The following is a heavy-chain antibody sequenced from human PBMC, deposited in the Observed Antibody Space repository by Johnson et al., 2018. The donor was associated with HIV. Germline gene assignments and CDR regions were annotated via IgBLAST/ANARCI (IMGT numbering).Heavy chain of an antibody. Sequence: QVQLVESGGGVVQPGRSLRLSCAPSGFTFSSYGMHWVRKAPGKGLEWVSGISWNSGSIGYADSVKGRFTISRDNSKNTLYLQMNRLRAEDTAVFYCARDPPPRSSGSDAFDIWGQGTMVTVSS. CDR1: GFTFSSYG. CDR3: ARDPPPRSSGSDAFDI. D-gene: IGHD6-19*01. CDR2: ISWNSGSI. V-gene: IGHV3-NL1*01. J-gene: IGHJ3*02.